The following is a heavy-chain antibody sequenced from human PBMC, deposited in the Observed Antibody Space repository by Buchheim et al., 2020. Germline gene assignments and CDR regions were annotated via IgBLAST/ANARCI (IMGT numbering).Heavy chain of an antibody. CDR3: AKDRLDHPSGWFTHYYGMDV. Sequence: EVQLLESGGGLVQPGGSLRLSCAASGFTFSSYAMSWVRQAPGKGLEWVSAISGSGGSTYYVDSVKGRFTISRDHSKNTLYLQMNSLRAEDTAVYYCAKDRLDHPSGWFTHYYGMDVWGQGTT. V-gene: IGHV3-23*01. CDR1: GFTFSSYA. CDR2: ISGSGGST. J-gene: IGHJ6*02. D-gene: IGHD6-19*01.